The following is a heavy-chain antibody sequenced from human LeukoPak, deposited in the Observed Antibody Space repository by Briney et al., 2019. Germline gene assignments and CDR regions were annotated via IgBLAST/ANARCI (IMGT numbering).Heavy chain of an antibody. V-gene: IGHV3-30*02. D-gene: IGHD3-22*01. J-gene: IGHJ4*02. CDR1: GFTFSSYG. CDR2: IRYDGSNK. CDR3: AKVGSSDYYDTTRVPFDY. Sequence: GGSLRLSCAASGFTFSSYGMHWVRQAPGKGLEWVAFIRYDGSNKYYADSVKGRFTISRDNSKNTLYLQMNSLRAEDTAVYYCAKVGSSDYYDTTRVPFDYWGQGTLVTVSS.